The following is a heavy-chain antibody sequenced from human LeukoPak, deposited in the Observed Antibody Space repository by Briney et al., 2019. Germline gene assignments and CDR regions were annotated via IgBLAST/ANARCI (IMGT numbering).Heavy chain of an antibody. V-gene: IGHV3-7*01. J-gene: IGHJ6*03. CDR1: GFTFSSYW. D-gene: IGHD2-2*01. CDR3: ARAASYCTNTSCSYYSYYYMDV. CDR2: IKQDGSEK. Sequence: PGGSLRLSCAASGFTFSSYWVAWVRQAPGKGLEWVANIKQDGSEKYYVDSVKGRFTISRDNARNSLYLQMNSLRAEDTAVYCCARAASYCTNTSCSYYSYYYMDVWGKGTTVTVSS.